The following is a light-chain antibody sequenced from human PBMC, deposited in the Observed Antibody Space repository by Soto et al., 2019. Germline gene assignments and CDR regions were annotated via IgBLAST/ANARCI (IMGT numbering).Light chain of an antibody. CDR2: GAS. Sequence: EIVLTQSPATLSVSPGERATLSCRAGQSVSSSYLAWYQQKPGQAPRLLIYGASSRATGIPDRFSGSGSGTEFTLTISSLQSEDFAVYYCQQYNNWPPWTFGQGTKVDIK. V-gene: IGKV3D-15*01. CDR1: QSVSSSY. J-gene: IGKJ1*01. CDR3: QQYNNWPPWT.